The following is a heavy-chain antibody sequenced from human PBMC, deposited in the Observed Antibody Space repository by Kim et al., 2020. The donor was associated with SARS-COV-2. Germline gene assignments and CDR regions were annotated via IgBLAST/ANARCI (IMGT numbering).Heavy chain of an antibody. D-gene: IGHD3-9*01. CDR3: ARLATSKELRYFDSLQFRIYYFDY. J-gene: IGHJ4*02. CDR1: GGSFSGYY. V-gene: IGHV4-34*01. Sequence: SETLSLTCAVYGGSFSGYYWSWIRQPPGKGLEGIGEINHSGSTNYNPSLKSRVTISVDTSKNQFSLKLSSVTAADTAVYYCARLATSKELRYFDSLQFRIYYFDYWGQGTLVTVSS. CDR2: INHSGST.